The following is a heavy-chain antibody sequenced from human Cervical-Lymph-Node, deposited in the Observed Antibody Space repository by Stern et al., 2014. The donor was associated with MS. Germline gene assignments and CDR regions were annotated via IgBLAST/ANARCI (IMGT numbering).Heavy chain of an antibody. CDR1: GFTFSSYG. Sequence: QVQLVQSGGGVVKPGRSLRLSCAASGFTFSSYGIHWVRQAPGKGLEWVAVIWYDGSNKYYADSVKGRFTISRDNSKNTLYLQMNSLRAEDTAVYYCAREGGNTAEYFQHWGQGTLVTVSS. D-gene: IGHD4-23*01. CDR3: AREGGNTAEYFQH. CDR2: IWYDGSNK. J-gene: IGHJ1*01. V-gene: IGHV3-33*01.